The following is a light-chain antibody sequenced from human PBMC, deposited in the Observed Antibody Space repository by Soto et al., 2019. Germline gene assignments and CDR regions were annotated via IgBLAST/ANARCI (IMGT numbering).Light chain of an antibody. CDR2: EAS. V-gene: IGKV1-5*03. CDR3: QQYDSDSST. J-gene: IGKJ2*01. Sequence: DIQMTQSPSTLSASVGDRVTITCRASQSINNWLAWYQQKPGKAPKLLIYEASSLLSGVPSRFSGSGSGTEFTLTISSLHPDDFADYYCQQYDSDSSTFGQGTKLDI. CDR1: QSINNW.